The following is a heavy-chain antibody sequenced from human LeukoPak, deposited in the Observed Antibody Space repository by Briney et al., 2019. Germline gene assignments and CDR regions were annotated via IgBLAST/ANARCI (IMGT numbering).Heavy chain of an antibody. Sequence: GGSLRLSCAASGFPFGSYSMHWVRQAPGKGLEWVSAISGSGSNTYYADSVKGRFTISRDNSKNTLYLQMNSLRAEDTAVYYCAKDRGTSGWYPSQDWGQGTLVTVSS. CDR2: ISGSGSNT. V-gene: IGHV3-23*01. D-gene: IGHD6-19*01. CDR3: AKDRGTSGWYPSQD. CDR1: GFPFGSYS. J-gene: IGHJ4*02.